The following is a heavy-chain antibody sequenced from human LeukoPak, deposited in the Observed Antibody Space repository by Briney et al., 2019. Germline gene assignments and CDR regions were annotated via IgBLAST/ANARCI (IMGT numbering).Heavy chain of an antibody. V-gene: IGHV1-18*01. CDR2: ISAYNGNT. Sequence: GASVTVSCKASGYTFTSYGISWVRQAPGQGLEWMGWISAYNGNTNYAQKLQGRVTMTTDTSTSTAYMELRSLRSDDTAVYYCARVVSPMNYYYYYMDVWGKGTTVTISS. CDR1: GYTFTSYG. J-gene: IGHJ6*03. CDR3: ARVVSPMNYYYYYMDV.